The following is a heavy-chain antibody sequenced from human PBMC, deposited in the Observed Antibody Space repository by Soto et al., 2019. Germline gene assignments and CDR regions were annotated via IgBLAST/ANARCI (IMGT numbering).Heavy chain of an antibody. CDR1: GFTFSRYS. J-gene: IGHJ6*03. Sequence: PGGSLRLSCAASGFTFSRYSMNWVRQAPGKGLEWVSYIICSSGSTYYADSVKGRFTISRDNSKNTLYLQMNSLRAEDTAVYYCARGNIDGSGSPRNYYYYYYMDVWGKGTTVTVSS. V-gene: IGHV3-48*01. CDR3: ARGNIDGSGSPRNYYYYYYMDV. D-gene: IGHD3-10*01. CDR2: IICSSGST.